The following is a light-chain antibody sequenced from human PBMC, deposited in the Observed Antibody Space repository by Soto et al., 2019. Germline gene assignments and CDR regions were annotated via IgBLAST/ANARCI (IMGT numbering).Light chain of an antibody. CDR2: GAS. V-gene: IGKV3-15*01. CDR3: QQYNRWPFT. CDR1: QSVRSD. J-gene: IGKJ2*01. Sequence: EIVMMQSPDTLSVSPGERATVSCRASQSVRSDLAWYQQRPGQAPRLLMYGASTRATAIPGRFSGSGSGTEFTLTINSLQSEDLAVYYCQQYNRWPFTFGQGPSWRS.